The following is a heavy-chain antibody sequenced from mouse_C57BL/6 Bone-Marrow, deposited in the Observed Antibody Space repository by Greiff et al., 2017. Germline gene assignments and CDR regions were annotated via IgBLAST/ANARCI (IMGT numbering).Heavy chain of an antibody. CDR2: IYPRDGST. V-gene: IGHV1-78*01. CDR1: GYTFTDHT. Sequence: VLLVESDAELVKPGASVKISCKASGYTFTDHTIHWMKQRPEQGLEWIGYIYPRDGSTKYNEKFKGKATLTADQSSSTSYMQLNSLTSEDSAVYFCARRGWLRYFYFDCWGQGTTLTVAS. D-gene: IGHD2-2*01. CDR3: ARRGWLRYFYFDC. J-gene: IGHJ2*01.